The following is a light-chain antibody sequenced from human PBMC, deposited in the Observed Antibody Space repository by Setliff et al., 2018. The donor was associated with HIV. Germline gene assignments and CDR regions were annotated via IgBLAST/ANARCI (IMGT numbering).Light chain of an antibody. CDR2: DVT. CDR1: SSDVGSYNF. J-gene: IGLJ3*02. Sequence: QSVLTQPASVSGSPGQSITISCTGTSSDVGSYNFVSWYQQHPGKAPKLIIYDVTQRPSGVPDRFSGSKSGDTASLTISGLLADDEADYYCCAYAGSYRGVFGGGTKVTVL. CDR3: CAYAGSYRGV. V-gene: IGLV2-23*02.